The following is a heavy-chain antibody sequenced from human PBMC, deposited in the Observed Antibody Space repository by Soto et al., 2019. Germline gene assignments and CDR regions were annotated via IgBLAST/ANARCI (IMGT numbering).Heavy chain of an antibody. D-gene: IGHD6-6*01. CDR3: AGSGGSSSPETRYFEY. V-gene: IGHV3-30-3*01. CDR2: ISYDGSIK. CDR1: GFIFSSYT. Sequence: GGSLRLSCAASGFIFSSYTMHWVRQAPGKGLEWVALISYDGSIKYYADTVQGRLTISTDNSKNMLFLQMNSLRGEDSAVYNCAGSGGSSSPETRYFEYWGQGTPVTVSS. J-gene: IGHJ4*02.